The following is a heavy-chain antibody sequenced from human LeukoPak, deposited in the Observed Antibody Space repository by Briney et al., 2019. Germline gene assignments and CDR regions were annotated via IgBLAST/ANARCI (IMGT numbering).Heavy chain of an antibody. D-gene: IGHD3-9*01. CDR2: IIPIFGTA. CDR1: GGTFSSYA. CDR3: ARDYDILTGYSRALNY. Sequence: ASVKVSCKASGGTFSSYAISWVRQAPGQGLEWMGGIIPIFGTANYAQKFQGRVTITADESTSTAYMELSSLRSEDTAVYYCARDYDILTGYSRALNYWGQGTLVTVSS. V-gene: IGHV1-69*13. J-gene: IGHJ4*02.